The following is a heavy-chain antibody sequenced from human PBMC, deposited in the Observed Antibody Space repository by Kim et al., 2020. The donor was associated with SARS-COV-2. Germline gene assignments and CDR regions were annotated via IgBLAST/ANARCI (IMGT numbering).Heavy chain of an antibody. CDR1: GFTFSSYG. D-gene: IGHD3-22*01. V-gene: IGHV3-30*18. J-gene: IGHJ4*02. CDR2: ISYDGSNK. Sequence: GGSLRLSCAASGFTFSSYGMHWVRQAPGKGLEWVAVISYDGSNKYYADSVKGRFTISRDNSKNTLYLQMNSLRAEDTAVYYCAKGSITMIVVVINWGQGTLVTVSS. CDR3: AKGSITMIVVVIN.